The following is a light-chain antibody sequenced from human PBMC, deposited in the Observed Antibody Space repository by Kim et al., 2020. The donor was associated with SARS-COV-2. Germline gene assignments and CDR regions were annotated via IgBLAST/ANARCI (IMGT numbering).Light chain of an antibody. V-gene: IGLV3-1*01. CDR2: QDN. J-gene: IGLJ2*01. CDR3: QAWDSSTAV. Sequence: SYELTQPPSVSVSPGQTATITCSGDKLGDKYACWYQQKPGQPPVLVIYQDNRRPSGIPERFSGSNSGNTAALTISGTQAMDEADYYCQAWDSSTAVFGGGTQLTVL. CDR1: KLGDKY.